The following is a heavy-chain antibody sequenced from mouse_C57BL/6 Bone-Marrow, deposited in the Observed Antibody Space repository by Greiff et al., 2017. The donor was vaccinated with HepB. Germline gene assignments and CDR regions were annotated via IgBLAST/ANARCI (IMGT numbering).Heavy chain of an antibody. J-gene: IGHJ4*01. D-gene: IGHD1-1*01. CDR1: GYTFTSYG. V-gene: IGHV1-81*01. Sequence: QVQLQQSGAELARPGASVKLSCKASGYTFTSYGISWVKQRTGQGLEWIGEIYPRSGNTYYKEKFKGKATLTADKSSSTAYMELRSLTSEDSAVYFCAIPLYCYGSSYVFLCYYAMDYWGQGTSVTVSS. CDR3: AIPLYCYGSSYVFLCYYAMDY. CDR2: IYPRSGNT.